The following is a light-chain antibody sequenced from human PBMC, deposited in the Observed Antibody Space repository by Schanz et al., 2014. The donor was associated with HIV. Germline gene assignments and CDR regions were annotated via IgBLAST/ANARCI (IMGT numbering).Light chain of an antibody. CDR3: SSYTSSSTLV. J-gene: IGLJ3*02. CDR2: YDD. Sequence: QSVLTQPPSVSEAPRQRVTISCSGSSSNIGNNAVNWYQQLPGKAPKLLIYYDDLLPSGVSDRFSGSKSDTSASLAISGLQSEDEADYYCSSYTSSSTLVFGGGTKLTVL. V-gene: IGLV1-36*01. CDR1: SSNIGNNA.